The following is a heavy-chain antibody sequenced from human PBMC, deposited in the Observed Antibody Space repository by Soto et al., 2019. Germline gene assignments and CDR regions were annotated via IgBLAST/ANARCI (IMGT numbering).Heavy chain of an antibody. Sequence: KPSETLSLTCTVSGGSISSYYWSWIRQPPGKGLEWIGYIYYSGSTKCNPSLKSRVTISVDTSKNQFSLKLSSVTAADTAVYYCARVRILYYDFWSGYEQNWFDPWGQGTLVTV. CDR2: IYYSGST. CDR3: ARVRILYYDFWSGYEQNWFDP. D-gene: IGHD3-3*01. CDR1: GGSISSYY. V-gene: IGHV4-59*01. J-gene: IGHJ5*02.